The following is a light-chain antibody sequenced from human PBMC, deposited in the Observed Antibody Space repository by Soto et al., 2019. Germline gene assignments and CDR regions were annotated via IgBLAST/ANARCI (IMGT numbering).Light chain of an antibody. V-gene: IGKV3-20*01. J-gene: IGKJ1*01. CDR1: QTVGDNY. CDR2: GAS. Sequence: EIVLTQSPGTLSLSPGERATLSCRASQTVGDNYLDWYQQKPGHAPRLLIYGASSRATVIPDRFSGSGSGIDFTITISRLEPEDFEGYYCRQSATSARTFGQGTKVEIK. CDR3: RQSATSART.